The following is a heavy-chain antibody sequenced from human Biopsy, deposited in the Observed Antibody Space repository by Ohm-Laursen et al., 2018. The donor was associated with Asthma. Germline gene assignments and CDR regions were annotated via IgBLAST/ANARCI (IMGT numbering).Heavy chain of an antibody. V-gene: IGHV1-58*01. CDR1: GFPLTAYT. J-gene: IGHJ4*02. CDR3: AAGRTSLNGESLI. D-gene: IGHD4-17*01. CDR2: IVLGSGDT. Sequence: VKISCNVSGFPLTAYTFQWVRQARGLGLEWIGWIVLGSGDTNYAQKFQERVTFTRDMSTSTASMELRGLRSEDTAVYFCAAGRTSLNGESLIWGQGTLVSVSS.